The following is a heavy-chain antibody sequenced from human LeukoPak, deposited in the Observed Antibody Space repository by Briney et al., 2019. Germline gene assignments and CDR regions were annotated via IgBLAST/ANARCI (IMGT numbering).Heavy chain of an antibody. CDR3: AKDLTVTKGYFDY. V-gene: IGHV3-30*02. D-gene: IGHD4-17*01. J-gene: IGHJ4*02. CDR2: IRYDGSNK. CDR1: GFTFSSDG. Sequence: GGSLRLSCAASGFTFSSDGMHWVRQAPGKGLEWVAFIRYDGSNKYYADSVKGRFTISRDNSKNTLYLQMNSLRAEDTAVYYCAKDLTVTKGYFDYWGQGTLVTVSS.